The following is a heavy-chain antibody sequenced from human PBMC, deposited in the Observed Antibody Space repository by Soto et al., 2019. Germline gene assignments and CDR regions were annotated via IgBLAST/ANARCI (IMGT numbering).Heavy chain of an antibody. CDR2: ISGSGIST. CDR3: AKEPVGPDWYFDL. CDR1: GFTFRSYA. J-gene: IGHJ2*01. V-gene: IGHV3-23*01. Sequence: DVQRLESGGGLVQPGGSLRLSCAASGFTFRSYAMSWVRQAPGKGLEWVSGISGSGISTHYADSVKGQFTVSRDNSKNTRYLQMHSLRHEDTAVYNCAKEPVGPDWYFDLWGRGTLGTVSS.